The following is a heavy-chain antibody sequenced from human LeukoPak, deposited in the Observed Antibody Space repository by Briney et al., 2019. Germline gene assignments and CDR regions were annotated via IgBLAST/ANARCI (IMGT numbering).Heavy chain of an antibody. CDR2: IKPDGSEK. CDR1: GFVFSASY. V-gene: IGHV3-7*01. J-gene: IGHJ5*01. Sequence: GGSLRLSCAASGFVFSASYMSWVRKAPGKGLEWAATIKPDGSEKYHVDSVSGRFTISRDNTNDSLFLQMNSPRVDDTAVYYCVRGGTYWTVSWGQGTLVNVS. CDR3: VRGGTYWTVS.